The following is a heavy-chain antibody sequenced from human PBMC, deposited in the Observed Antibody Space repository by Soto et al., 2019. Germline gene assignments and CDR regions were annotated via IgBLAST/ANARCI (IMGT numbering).Heavy chain of an antibody. CDR3: ARGYFGTASSISYFDY. CDR1: GYTFTSYD. V-gene: IGHV1-8*01. Sequence: ASVKVSCKASGYTFTSYDINWVRQATGQGLEWMGWMNPNSGNTGYAQKFQGRVTMTRNTSISTAYMELSSLRSEDTAVYYCARGYFGTASSISYFDYWGLGALVTVSS. J-gene: IGHJ4*02. CDR2: MNPNSGNT. D-gene: IGHD5-18*01.